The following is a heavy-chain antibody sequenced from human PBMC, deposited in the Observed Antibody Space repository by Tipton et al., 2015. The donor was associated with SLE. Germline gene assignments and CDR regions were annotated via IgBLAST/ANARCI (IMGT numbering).Heavy chain of an antibody. D-gene: IGHD6-13*01. J-gene: IGHJ4*02. V-gene: IGHV4-59*11. CDR3: ARAYSSSSYFDY. CDR2: IYYSGST. Sequence: TLSLTCTVSGGSISSHYWSWIRQPPGKGLEWIGYIYYSGSTNYNPSLRSRVTISVDTSKNQFSLKLSSVTAADTAVYYCARAYSSSSYFDYWGQGTLVTVSS. CDR1: GGSISSHY.